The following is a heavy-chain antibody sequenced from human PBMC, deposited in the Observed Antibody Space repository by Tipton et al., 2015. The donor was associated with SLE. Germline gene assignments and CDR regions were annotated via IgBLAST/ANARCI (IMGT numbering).Heavy chain of an antibody. CDR1: GGSISSSSYY. CDR2: IYYSGST. J-gene: IGHJ3*02. Sequence: TLSLTCTVSGGSISSSSYYWGWIRQPPGKGLEWIGSIYYSGSTYYNPSLKSRVTISVDTSKNQFSLKLSSVTAADTAVYYCARDRHFDIWGQGTMVTVSS. CDR3: ARDRHFDI. V-gene: IGHV4-39*07.